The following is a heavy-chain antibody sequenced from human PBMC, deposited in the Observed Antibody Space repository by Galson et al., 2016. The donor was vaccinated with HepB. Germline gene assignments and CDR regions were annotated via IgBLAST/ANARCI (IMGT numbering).Heavy chain of an antibody. J-gene: IGHJ3*02. V-gene: IGHV3-53*01. Sequence: SLRPACAASGFIVSYNYMSWVRQAPGKGLEWDPVIHTVCSTYYRDSVKGRFTISRDTSKNTLYLQMNNLRAEDTAIYYCEGYSDPFDIWGQGTMATVSS. D-gene: IGHD3-22*01. CDR3: EGYSDPFDI. CDR1: GFIVSYNY. CDR2: IHTVCST.